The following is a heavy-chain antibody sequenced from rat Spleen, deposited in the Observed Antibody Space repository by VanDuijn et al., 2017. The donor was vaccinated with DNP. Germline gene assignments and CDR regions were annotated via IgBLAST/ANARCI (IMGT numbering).Heavy chain of an antibody. CDR1: GFSLTRYA. Sequence: QVQLKESGPGLVQPSRTLSLSCTVSGFSLTRYAVAWVRQPPGKGLEWIAAVSGGGITYYNSALRSRLSISRDTSKSQVFLRMNSLQTEDTAMYFCARDWANWDLWFAYWGQGTLVTVSS. CDR2: VSGGGIT. V-gene: IGHV2-6*01. CDR3: ARDWANWDLWFAY. D-gene: IGHD5-1*01. J-gene: IGHJ3*01.